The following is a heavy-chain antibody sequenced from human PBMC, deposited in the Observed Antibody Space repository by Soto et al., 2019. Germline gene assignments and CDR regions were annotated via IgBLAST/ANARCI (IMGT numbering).Heavy chain of an antibody. CDR3: ARERGNSGSYLGVYYYYGMDV. Sequence: RLSCAASGFTFSSYWMHWVRQAPGKGLVWVSRINSDGSSTSYADSVKGRFTISRDNAKNTLYLQMNSLRAEDTAVYYCARERGNSGSYLGVYYYYGMDVWGQGTTVTVSS. D-gene: IGHD1-26*01. CDR2: INSDGSST. V-gene: IGHV3-74*01. J-gene: IGHJ6*02. CDR1: GFTFSSYW.